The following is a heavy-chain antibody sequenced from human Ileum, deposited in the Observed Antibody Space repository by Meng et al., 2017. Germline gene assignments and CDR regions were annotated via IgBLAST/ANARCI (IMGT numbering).Heavy chain of an antibody. J-gene: IGHJ4*02. CDR1: GFTFSNYG. CDR2: IWHDGNTK. Sequence: QVQLGGSGGGVVQPGRSLRLSCAASGFTFSNYGMHWVRQAPGKGLEWVAVIWHDGNTKDYVDSVKGRFTISRDNSKNTLYLQMNSLRTEDTAVYYCATDSGGSPFDYWGQGTLVTVSS. D-gene: IGHD1-26*01. V-gene: IGHV3-33*01. CDR3: ATDSGGSPFDY.